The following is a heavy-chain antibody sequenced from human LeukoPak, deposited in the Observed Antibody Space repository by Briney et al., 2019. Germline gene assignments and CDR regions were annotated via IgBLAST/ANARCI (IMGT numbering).Heavy chain of an antibody. CDR1: GGXISSYY. J-gene: IGHJ5*02. CDR3: ARGRDYDILTGYYSNWFDP. V-gene: IGHV4-59*01. D-gene: IGHD3-9*01. Sequence: SETLSLTCTVSGGXISSYYCSWIRQPPGKGLEWIGYIYYSGSTNYNPSLKSRVTISVDTSKNQFSLKLSSVTAADTAVYYCARGRDYDILTGYYSNWFDPWGQGTLVTVSS. CDR2: IYYSGST.